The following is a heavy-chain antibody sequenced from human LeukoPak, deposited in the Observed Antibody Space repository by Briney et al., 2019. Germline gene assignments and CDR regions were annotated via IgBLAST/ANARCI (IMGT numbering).Heavy chain of an antibody. CDR3: ARKGGDYFDY. J-gene: IGHJ4*02. Sequence: SETLSLTCTVSGGSISSSSYYWGWIRQPPGKGLEWIGSIYYSGSTYYNPSLKSRVTISVDTFKNQFSLKLSSVTAADTAVYYCARKGGDYFDYWGRGALVTVSS. CDR2: IYYSGST. D-gene: IGHD4-17*01. CDR1: GGSISSSSYY. V-gene: IGHV4-39*01.